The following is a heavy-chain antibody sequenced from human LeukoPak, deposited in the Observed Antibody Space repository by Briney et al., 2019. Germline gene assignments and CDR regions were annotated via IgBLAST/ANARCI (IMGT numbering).Heavy chain of an antibody. CDR3: ARDGQWEPTFDY. Sequence: GGSLGLSCAASGFTFSSYAMHWVRQAPGKGLEWVAVISYDGSNKYYADSVKGRFTISRDNSKNTLYLQMNSLRAEDTAVYYCARDGQWEPTFDYWGQGTLVTVSS. D-gene: IGHD1-26*01. CDR2: ISYDGSNK. J-gene: IGHJ4*02. CDR1: GFTFSSYA. V-gene: IGHV3-30-3*01.